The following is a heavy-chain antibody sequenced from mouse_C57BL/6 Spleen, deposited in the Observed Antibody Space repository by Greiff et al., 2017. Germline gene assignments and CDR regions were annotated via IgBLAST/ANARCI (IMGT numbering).Heavy chain of an antibody. CDR3: ARGYYYGSSYEGFFDY. V-gene: IGHV5-16*01. CDR2: INYDGSST. J-gene: IGHJ2*01. CDR1: GFTFSDYY. Sequence: EVKLMESEGGLVQPGSSMKLSCTASGFTFSDYYMAWVRQVPEKGLEWVANINYDGSSTYYLDSLKSRFIISRDNAKNILYLQMSSLKSEDTATYYCARGYYYGSSYEGFFDYWGQGTTLTVSS. D-gene: IGHD1-1*01.